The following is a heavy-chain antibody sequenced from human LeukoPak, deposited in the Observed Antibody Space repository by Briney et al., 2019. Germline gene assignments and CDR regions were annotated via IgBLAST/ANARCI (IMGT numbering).Heavy chain of an antibody. D-gene: IGHD6-13*01. CDR3: ASTIAAAGYNWFDP. CDR1: GGSISSGGYY. Sequence: PSQTLSLTCTVSGGSISSGGYYWSWIRQHPGKGLEWIGYIYYSGSTYYNPSLKSRVTISVDTSKNQFSLKLISVTAADTAGYYCASTIAAAGYNWFDPWGQGTLVSDSS. J-gene: IGHJ5*02. V-gene: IGHV4-31*03. CDR2: IYYSGST.